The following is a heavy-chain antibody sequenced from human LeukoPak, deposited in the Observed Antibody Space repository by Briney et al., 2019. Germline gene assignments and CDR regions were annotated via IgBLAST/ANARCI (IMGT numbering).Heavy chain of an antibody. Sequence: GGSLRLSCAASGFTFSSYAMSWVRQAPGKGLEWVSAISGSGGSTYYADSVKGRFTISRDNSKNTLYLQMNTLRAEDTAIYCCAKGGVYSSGWDYFDYWGQGTLVTVSS. J-gene: IGHJ4*02. CDR3: AKGGVYSSGWDYFDY. D-gene: IGHD6-19*01. CDR2: ISGSGGST. CDR1: GFTFSSYA. V-gene: IGHV3-23*01.